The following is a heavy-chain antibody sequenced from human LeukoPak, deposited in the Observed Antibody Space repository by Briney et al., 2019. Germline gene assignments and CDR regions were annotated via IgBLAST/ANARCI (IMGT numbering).Heavy chain of an antibody. J-gene: IGHJ4*02. V-gene: IGHV3-53*01. D-gene: IGHD2-2*01. Sequence: EGSLRLSCAASGFTVSSNYMSWVRQAPGKGLEWVSVIYSGGSTYYADSVKGRFTISRDNSKNTLCLQMNSLGAEDTAVYYCARGACSSTSCYYGNYYFDSWGQGTLVTVSS. CDR2: IYSGGST. CDR3: ARGACSSTSCYYGNYYFDS. CDR1: GFTVSSNY.